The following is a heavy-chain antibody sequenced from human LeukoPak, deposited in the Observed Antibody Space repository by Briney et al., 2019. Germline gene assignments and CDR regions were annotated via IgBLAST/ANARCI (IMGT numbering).Heavy chain of an antibody. CDR2: ISYDGSNK. V-gene: IGHV3-30*14. CDR3: ARGLVV. CDR1: GFTFSSYA. J-gene: IGHJ3*01. Sequence: PGRSLRLSCAASGFTFSSYAMHWVRQAPGKGLEWVAVISYDGSNKYYADSVKGRFTISRDNSKNTLYLQMNSLRAEDTAVYYCARGLVVWGQGAMVTVSS.